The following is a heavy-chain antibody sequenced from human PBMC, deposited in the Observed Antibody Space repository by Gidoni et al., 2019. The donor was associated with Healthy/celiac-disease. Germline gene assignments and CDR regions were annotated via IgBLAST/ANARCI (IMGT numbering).Heavy chain of an antibody. V-gene: IGHV3-48*02. CDR3: ARDDERWLQSSRNFDY. J-gene: IGHJ4*02. Sequence: EVQLVESGGGLVQPGGSLRLSCAASGFPFSSYSMNWVRQAPGKGLEWVSYISSSSSTIDYADSVKGRFTISRDNAKNSLYLQMNSLRDEDTAVYYCARDDERWLQSSRNFDYWGQGTLVTVSS. D-gene: IGHD5-12*01. CDR2: ISSSSSTI. CDR1: GFPFSSYS.